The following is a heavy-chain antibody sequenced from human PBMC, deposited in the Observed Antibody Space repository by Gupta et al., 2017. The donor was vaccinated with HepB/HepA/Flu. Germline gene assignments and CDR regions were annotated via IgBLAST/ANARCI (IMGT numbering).Heavy chain of an antibody. J-gene: IGHJ4*02. Sequence: EVQLVQSGAEVKKPGESLKISCKGSGYSFTSYWIGWVRQMPGKGLEGMGVIYPGDSDTRYTPVLQGQVPISGDKSIRTAYLPGGSLKASDTGMYYCARQVLYYYDSRGPYGYWGQGTLVTVSS. CDR3: ARQVLYYYDSRGPYGY. CDR1: GYSFTSYW. CDR2: IYPGDSDT. V-gene: IGHV5-51*01. D-gene: IGHD3-22*01.